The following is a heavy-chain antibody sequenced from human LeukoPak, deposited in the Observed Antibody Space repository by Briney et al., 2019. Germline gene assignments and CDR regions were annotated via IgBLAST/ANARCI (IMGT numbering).Heavy chain of an antibody. Sequence: SSETLSLTCTVSGGSISTYYWSWIRQPPGKGLEWIGYIYYSGNTNYNPSLKSRVTMSVDTSKNQFSLKLSSVTAADTAVYYCARDRYGYSSSLGWFDPWGQGTLVTVSS. CDR1: GGSISTYY. CDR3: ARDRYGYSSSLGWFDP. V-gene: IGHV4-59*12. D-gene: IGHD6-6*01. CDR2: IYYSGNT. J-gene: IGHJ5*02.